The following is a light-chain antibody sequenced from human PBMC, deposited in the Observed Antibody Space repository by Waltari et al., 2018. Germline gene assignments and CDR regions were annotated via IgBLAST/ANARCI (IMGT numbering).Light chain of an antibody. CDR1: SSDVGNNNH. V-gene: IGLV2-23*02. CDR3: LSYAATVSFG. Sequence: QPALTQPASVSGSPGQSITISCTGTSSDVGNNNHVCWYQKHPDKVPKPIIYEVSKGPSGVSDRFSGSKSGNTASLTISGLQAEDEADYYCLSYAATVSFGFGGGTKLTVL. CDR2: EVS. J-gene: IGLJ2*01.